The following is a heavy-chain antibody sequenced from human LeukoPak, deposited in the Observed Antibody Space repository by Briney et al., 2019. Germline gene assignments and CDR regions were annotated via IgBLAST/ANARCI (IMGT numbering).Heavy chain of an antibody. D-gene: IGHD4-23*01. CDR1: GFTFSSYG. CDR2: ISYDGSNK. CDR3: AKDRRPRGNGRYFDY. J-gene: IGHJ4*02. V-gene: IGHV3-30*12. Sequence: GGSLRLSCAASGFTFSSYGMHWVRQAPGKGLEWVAVISYDGSNKYYADSVKGRFTISRDNSKNTLYLQMNSLRAEDTAVYYCAKDRRPRGNGRYFDYWGQGTLVTVSS.